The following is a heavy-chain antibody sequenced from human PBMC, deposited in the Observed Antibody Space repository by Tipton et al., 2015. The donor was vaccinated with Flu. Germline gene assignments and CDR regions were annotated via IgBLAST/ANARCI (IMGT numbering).Heavy chain of an antibody. CDR1: GFTFSSYA. J-gene: IGHJ4*02. CDR3: ARETQWSNFDY. Sequence: SLRLSCVASGFTFSSYAMTWVRQAPGKGLEWVSTVSGSGGTTYHADSVKGRFTISRDNAENSVYLQMNSLRVEDTAVYYCARETQWSNFDYWGQGTLISVSS. CDR2: VSGSGGTT. D-gene: IGHD6-19*01. V-gene: IGHV3-23*01.